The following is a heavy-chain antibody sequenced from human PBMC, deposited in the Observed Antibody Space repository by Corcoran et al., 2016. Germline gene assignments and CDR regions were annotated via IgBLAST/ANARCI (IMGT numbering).Heavy chain of an antibody. Sequence: QVQLQQWGAGLLKPSETLSLTCAVYGGSFSGYYWSWIRQPPGKGLEWIGEINHSGSTNYNPSLKSRVTISVDTSKNQFSLKLSSVTAADTAVYYCARGDTIFGVVTNFDYWGQGTLVTVSS. D-gene: IGHD3-3*01. CDR2: INHSGST. J-gene: IGHJ4*02. V-gene: IGHV4-34*01. CDR1: GGSFSGYY. CDR3: ARGDTIFGVVTNFDY.